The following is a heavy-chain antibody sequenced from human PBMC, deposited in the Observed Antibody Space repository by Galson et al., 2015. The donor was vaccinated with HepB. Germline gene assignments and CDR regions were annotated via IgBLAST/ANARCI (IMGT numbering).Heavy chain of an antibody. Sequence: SLRLSCAASGFTFSSYEMNWVRQAPGKGLEWVSYISSSGSTIYYADSVKGRFTISRDNAKNSLYLQMNSLRAEDTAVYYCGRFILEYIDYWGQGTLVTVSS. V-gene: IGHV3-48*03. CDR2: ISSSGSTI. CDR3: GRFILEYIDY. CDR1: GFTFSSYE. D-gene: IGHD3-3*01. J-gene: IGHJ4*02.